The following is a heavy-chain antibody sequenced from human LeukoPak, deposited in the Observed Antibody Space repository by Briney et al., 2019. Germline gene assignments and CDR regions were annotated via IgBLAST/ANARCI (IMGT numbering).Heavy chain of an antibody. Sequence: PGRSLRLSCAASGFTFSSYGMHWVRQAPGKGLEWVAVISYDGSNKYYADSVKGRFTISRDNAKNSLYLQMNSLRAEDTAVYYCARDSGIAAASVYWGQGTLVTVSS. V-gene: IGHV3-30*03. CDR1: GFTFSSYG. CDR3: ARDSGIAAASVY. J-gene: IGHJ4*02. D-gene: IGHD6-13*01. CDR2: ISYDGSNK.